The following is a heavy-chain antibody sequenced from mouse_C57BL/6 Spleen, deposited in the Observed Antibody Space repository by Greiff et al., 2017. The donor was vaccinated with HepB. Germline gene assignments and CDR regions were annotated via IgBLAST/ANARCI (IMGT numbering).Heavy chain of an antibody. CDR2: IDPETGGT. Sequence: QVQLQQSGAELVRPGASVTLSCKASGYTFTDYEMHWVKQTPVHGLEWIGAIDPETGGTAYNQKFKGKAILTADKSSSTAYMELRSLTSEDSAVYYGTRTYGNYGAWFAYWGQGTLVTVSA. CDR3: TRTYGNYGAWFAY. CDR1: GYTFTDYE. D-gene: IGHD2-1*01. J-gene: IGHJ3*01. V-gene: IGHV1-15*01.